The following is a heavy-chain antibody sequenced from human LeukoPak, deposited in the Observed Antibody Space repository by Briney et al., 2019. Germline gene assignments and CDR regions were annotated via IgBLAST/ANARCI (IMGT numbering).Heavy chain of an antibody. D-gene: IGHD3-22*01. CDR1: GFTVSSNY. J-gene: IGHJ4*02. CDR2: ISYDGSNK. V-gene: IGHV3-30*03. CDR3: ARENYYDSSGFDY. Sequence: QPGGSLRLSCAASGFTVSSNYMSWVRQAPGKGLEWVAVISYDGSNKYYADSVKGRFTISRDNSKNTLYLQMNSLRAEDTAVYYCARENYYDSSGFDYWGQGTLVTVSS.